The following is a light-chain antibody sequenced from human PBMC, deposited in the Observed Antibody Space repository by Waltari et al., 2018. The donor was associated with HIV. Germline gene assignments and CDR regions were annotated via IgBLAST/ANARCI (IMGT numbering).Light chain of an antibody. CDR2: KDT. J-gene: IGLJ2*01. CDR3: QSADSSGIYEI. CDR1: ALPKQY. V-gene: IGLV3-25*03. Sequence: SYELTQPPSMSVSPGQTARITCSGDALPKQYAYWYQQKTGQAPVLIIYKDTERPSGIPERFSGSNSGTIATLTISGVQAEDEAAYYCQSADSSGIYEIFGGGTKVIVL.